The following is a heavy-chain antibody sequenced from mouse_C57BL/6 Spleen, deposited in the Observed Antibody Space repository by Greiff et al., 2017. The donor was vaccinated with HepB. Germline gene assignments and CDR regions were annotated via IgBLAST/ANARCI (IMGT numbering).Heavy chain of an antibody. J-gene: IGHJ2*01. D-gene: IGHD2-5*01. V-gene: IGHV1-69*01. Sequence: QVQLQQPGAELVMPGASVKLSCKASGYTFTSYWMHWVKQRPEQGLEWIGEIDPSDSYTNYNQKFKGKSTLTVDKSSSTAYMQLSSLTSEDSAVYYCARTYYSNNFDYWGQGTTLTVSS. CDR2: IDPSDSYT. CDR1: GYTFTSYW. CDR3: ARTYYSNNFDY.